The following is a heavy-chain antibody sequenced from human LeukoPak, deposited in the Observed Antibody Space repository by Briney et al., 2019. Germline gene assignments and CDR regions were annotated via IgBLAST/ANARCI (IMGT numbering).Heavy chain of an antibody. CDR1: GFTFSSYA. D-gene: IGHD5-18*01. CDR3: ARDRYSYGYWNYYYYGMDV. J-gene: IGHJ6*02. Sequence: PGRSLRLSCAASGFTFSSYAMHWVRQAPGKGLEWVAVISYDGSNKYYADSVKGRLTISRDNSKNTLYLQMNSLRAEDTAVYYCARDRYSYGYWNYYYYGMDVWGQGTTVTVSS. V-gene: IGHV3-30-3*01. CDR2: ISYDGSNK.